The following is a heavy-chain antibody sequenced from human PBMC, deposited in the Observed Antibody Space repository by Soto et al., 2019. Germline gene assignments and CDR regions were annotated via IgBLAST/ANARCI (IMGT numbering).Heavy chain of an antibody. J-gene: IGHJ3*02. CDR3: AKELGVWSGYLDAFDI. V-gene: IGHV3-30*18. Sequence: ESGGGVVQPGRSRRLSCAASGFIFSNYGMHWVRQAPGKGLEWVAVTSYDGTKKYYGDSVKGRFTISRDNSMNTLYLQMDSLSAEDTAVYYCAKELGVWSGYLDAFDIWGQGTMVTV. CDR1: GFIFSNYG. CDR2: TSYDGTKK. D-gene: IGHD3-3*01.